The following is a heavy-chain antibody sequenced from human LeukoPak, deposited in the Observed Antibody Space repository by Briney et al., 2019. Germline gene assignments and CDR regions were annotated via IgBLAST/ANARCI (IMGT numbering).Heavy chain of an antibody. CDR1: GGSFSGYY. J-gene: IGHJ4*02. CDR2: INHSGST. Sequence: SETLSLTCAVYGGSFSGYYWSWIRQPPGKGLEWIGEINHSGSTNYNPSLKSRVTISVDTSKNQFSLKLSSVTAADTAVYYCARARAVAGIDYWGQGTLVTVSS. CDR3: ARARAVAGIDY. D-gene: IGHD6-19*01. V-gene: IGHV4-34*01.